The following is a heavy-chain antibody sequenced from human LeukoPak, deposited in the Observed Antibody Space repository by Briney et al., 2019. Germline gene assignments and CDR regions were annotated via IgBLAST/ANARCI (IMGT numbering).Heavy chain of an antibody. CDR3: ARDRPAYCGGDCYSGY. CDR1: GFTFSNYA. D-gene: IGHD2-21*02. Sequence: SGGSLRLSCAASGFTFSNYAMHWVRQAPGKGLEWVAFMRNDGSKKYHADSVKGRFTISGDNSKDTLYMQINSLRAEDTAVYYCARDRPAYCGGDCYSGYWGQGTLVTVSS. V-gene: IGHV3-30*02. J-gene: IGHJ4*02. CDR2: MRNDGSKK.